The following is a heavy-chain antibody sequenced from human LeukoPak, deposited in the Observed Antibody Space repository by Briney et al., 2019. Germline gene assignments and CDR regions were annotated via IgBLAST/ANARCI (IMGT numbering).Heavy chain of an antibody. CDR2: ISGSGGST. V-gene: IGHV3-23*01. CDR1: GFTVSSNY. CDR3: EGVTMVRGVTLEPDLGYYYMDV. D-gene: IGHD3-10*01. J-gene: IGHJ6*03. Sequence: PGGSLRLSCAASGFTVSSNYMSWVRQAPGKGLEWVSAISGSGGSTYYADSVKGRFTISRDNSKNTLYLQMNSLRAEDTAVYYCEGVTMVRGVTLEPDLGYYYMDVWGKGTTVTVSS.